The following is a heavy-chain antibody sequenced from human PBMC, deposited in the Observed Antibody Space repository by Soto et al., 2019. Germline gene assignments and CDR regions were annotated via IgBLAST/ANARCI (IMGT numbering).Heavy chain of an antibody. CDR1: GGTFSSYT. J-gene: IGHJ5*02. Sequence: QVQLVQSGAEVKKPGSSVKVSCKASGGTFSSYTISWVRQAPGQGLEWMGRIIPILGIANYAQKFQGRVTLTADKSTSTAYMGLRSLRFEDTAVYYCARGYCSRTSCYTTGWFDPWGQGTLVTVSS. D-gene: IGHD2-2*02. CDR2: IIPILGIA. CDR3: ARGYCSRTSCYTTGWFDP. V-gene: IGHV1-69*02.